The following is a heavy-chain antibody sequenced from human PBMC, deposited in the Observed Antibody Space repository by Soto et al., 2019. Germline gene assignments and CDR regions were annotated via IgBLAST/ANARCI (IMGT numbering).Heavy chain of an antibody. CDR3: ARGVTVKTYYYYYMDV. D-gene: IGHD4-4*01. CDR1: GGSISSYY. V-gene: IGHV4-59*01. Sequence: QVQLQESGPGLVKPSETLSLTCTVSGGSISSYYWSWIRQPPGKGLEWIGYIYYSGSTNYNPSLKSRVTISVDTSKNQFSLKLSSVTAADTAVYYCARGVTVKTYYYYYMDVWGKGTTVTVSS. CDR2: IYYSGST. J-gene: IGHJ6*03.